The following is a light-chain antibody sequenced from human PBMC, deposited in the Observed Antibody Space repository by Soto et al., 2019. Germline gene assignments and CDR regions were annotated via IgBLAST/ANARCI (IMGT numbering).Light chain of an antibody. J-gene: IGLJ1*01. CDR3: TSFAPGRIYV. Sequence: QAGRTKPAAVSGSPGQAITISCSGTSSDIGAYDYVSWYQQQPGRAPKLIIYAVSHRFSCLSYRFSGSKSGNTASLTISGLQAEDEGDYYCTSFAPGRIYVFGSGPKVTVL. CDR2: AVS. CDR1: SSDIGAYDY. V-gene: IGLV2-14*03.